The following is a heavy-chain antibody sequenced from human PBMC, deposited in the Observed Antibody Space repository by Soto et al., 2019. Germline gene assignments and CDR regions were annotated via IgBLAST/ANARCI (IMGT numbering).Heavy chain of an antibody. V-gene: IGHV3-30*18. J-gene: IGHJ6*02. CDR3: AKGEVDIVMVVADEPHTYYYYGMDV. Sequence: PGGSLRLSCAASGFTFSSHGMHWVRQAPGKGLEWVAVISYDGSNKYYADSVKGRFTISRDNSKNTLYLQMNSLRAEDTAVYYCAKGEVDIVMVVADEPHTYYYYGMDVWGQGTTVTVSS. D-gene: IGHD2-15*01. CDR1: GFTFSSHG. CDR2: ISYDGSNK.